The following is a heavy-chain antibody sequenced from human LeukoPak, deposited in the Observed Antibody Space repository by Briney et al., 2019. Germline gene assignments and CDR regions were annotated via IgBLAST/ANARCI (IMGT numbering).Heavy chain of an antibody. V-gene: IGHV4-59*01. CDR1: GGSISSYY. CDR3: ARGYSSSSVLRIWFDP. Sequence: PSETLSLTCTVSGGSISSYYWSWIRQPPGKGLEWIGYIYYSGSTNYNPSLKSRVTISVDTSKNQFSLKLSSVTAADTAVYYCARGYSSSSVLRIWFDPWGQGTLVTVSS. D-gene: IGHD6-6*01. CDR2: IYYSGST. J-gene: IGHJ5*02.